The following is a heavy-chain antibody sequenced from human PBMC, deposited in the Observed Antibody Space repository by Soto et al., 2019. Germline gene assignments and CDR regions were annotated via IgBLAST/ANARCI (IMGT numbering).Heavy chain of an antibody. V-gene: IGHV4-59*01. CDR1: GGSISSYY. Sequence: SETLSLTCTVSGGSISSYYWSWIRQPPGKGLEWIGYIYYSGSTNYNPSLKSRVTISVDTSKNQFSLKLSSVTAADTAVYYCARGGEYYYGSGSSGMDVWGQGTTVTVSS. D-gene: IGHD3-10*01. CDR2: IYYSGST. J-gene: IGHJ6*02. CDR3: ARGGEYYYGSGSSGMDV.